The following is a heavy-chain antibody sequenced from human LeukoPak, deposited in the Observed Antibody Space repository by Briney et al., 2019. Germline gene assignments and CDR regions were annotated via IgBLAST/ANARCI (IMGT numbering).Heavy chain of an antibody. J-gene: IGHJ4*02. D-gene: IGHD3-10*01. CDR1: GFTFTSYV. Sequence: GGSLRLSCAASGFTFTSYVMHWVRQAPGKGLEWVAFISYDGSSQIYADSVKGRFTISRDNSKNTLYLQMDSLRAEDTAVYYCAKDTLLLWFGAPRGYFDYWGQGTLVTVSS. V-gene: IGHV3-30-3*01. CDR2: ISYDGSSQ. CDR3: AKDTLLLWFGAPRGYFDY.